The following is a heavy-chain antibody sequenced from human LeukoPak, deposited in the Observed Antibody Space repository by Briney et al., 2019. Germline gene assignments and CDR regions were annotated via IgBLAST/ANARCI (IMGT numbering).Heavy chain of an antibody. CDR1: GFTFSSYA. Sequence: PGGSLRLSCAASGFTFSSYAMSWVRQAPGKGLEWVSSISSSSSYICYADSVKGRFTISRDNAKNSLYLQMNSLRAEDTAVYYCAREYQLPSFSYWGQGTLVTVSS. CDR2: ISSSSSYI. J-gene: IGHJ4*02. V-gene: IGHV3-21*01. D-gene: IGHD2-2*01. CDR3: AREYQLPSFSY.